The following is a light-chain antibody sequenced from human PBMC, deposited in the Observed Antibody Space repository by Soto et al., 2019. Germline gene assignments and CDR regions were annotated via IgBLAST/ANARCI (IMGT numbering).Light chain of an antibody. CDR2: AAS. V-gene: IGKV1-39*01. Sequence: IPMTQSPSSLSASVGDRVTITCRASQRISSDLHWYQQKPGKAPKLLIYAASSLQCGAPSRFSGSGSGTDFPLTISSLQPEDFATYCWQQSNSTPTFGQGTKVDIK. CDR1: QRISSD. J-gene: IGKJ1*01. CDR3: QQSNSTPT.